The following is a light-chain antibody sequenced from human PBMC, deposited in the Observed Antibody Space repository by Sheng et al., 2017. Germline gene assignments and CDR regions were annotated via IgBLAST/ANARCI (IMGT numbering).Light chain of an antibody. CDR3: QQYGSSPGT. CDR2: DAS. Sequence: EIVLTQSPGTLSLSPGERATLSCRASESVASNYLAWYQQRPGQPPRPLIFDASTRATGIPDRFSGSGSGTDFTLTITRLDPEDFAVYYCQQYGSSPGTFGLGPEWISN. J-gene: IGKJ3*01. CDR1: ESVASNY. V-gene: IGKV3-20*01.